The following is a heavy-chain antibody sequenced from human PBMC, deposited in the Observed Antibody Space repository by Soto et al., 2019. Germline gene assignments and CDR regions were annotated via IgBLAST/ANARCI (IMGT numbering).Heavy chain of an antibody. J-gene: IGHJ3*02. V-gene: IGHV4-30-2*01. D-gene: IGHD7-27*01. Sequence: SETLSLTCAVSGGSISSGGYSWSWIRQPPGKGLEWIGYIYHSGSTYYNPSLKGRVTISVDRSKNQFSLKLSSVTAADTAVYYCARDHLGAYHAFDIWGQGTMVTVSS. CDR3: ARDHLGAYHAFDI. CDR1: GGSISSGGYS. CDR2: IYHSGST.